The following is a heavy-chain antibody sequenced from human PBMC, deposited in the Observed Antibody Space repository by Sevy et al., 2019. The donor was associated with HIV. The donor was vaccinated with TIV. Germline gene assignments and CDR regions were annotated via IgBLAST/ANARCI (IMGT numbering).Heavy chain of an antibody. CDR1: GFTFSSYG. Sequence: GGSLRLSCAASGFTFSSYGMHWVRQAPGRGLEWVAFMQYDGSTEYYADSVKGRFTISRDNSKKTLFLQMNSLRAEDTAMYYCAKELQLAPFDYWGQGTLVTVSS. V-gene: IGHV3-30*02. J-gene: IGHJ4*02. D-gene: IGHD1-1*01. CDR2: MQYDGSTE. CDR3: AKELQLAPFDY.